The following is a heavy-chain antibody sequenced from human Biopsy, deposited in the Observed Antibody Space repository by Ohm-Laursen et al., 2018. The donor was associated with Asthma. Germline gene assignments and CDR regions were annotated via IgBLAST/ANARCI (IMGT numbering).Heavy chain of an antibody. CDR3: ARGDTGGWSQYYFDY. CDR2: IWYDGSNK. CDR1: GLTFSSYG. V-gene: IGHV3-33*01. Sequence: SLRLSCSASGLTFSSYGMHWVRQAPGKGLEWVAVIWYDGSNKYYADSVRGRFTISRDYSKNTLYLQMHSLRAEDTAVYYCARGDTGGWSQYYFDYWGQGTLVTVSS. D-gene: IGHD2-8*02. J-gene: IGHJ4*02.